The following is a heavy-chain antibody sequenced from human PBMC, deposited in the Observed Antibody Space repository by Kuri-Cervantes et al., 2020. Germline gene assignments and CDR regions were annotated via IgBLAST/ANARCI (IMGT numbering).Heavy chain of an antibody. Sequence: SETLSLTCAVYGGSFSGYYWSWIRQPPGKGLEWIGYVHNTGSTNYHPSLKSRVIISIDTSKNHFSLNLTSVTAADTALYYCARGLGGVVTLSSWGQGALVTVSS. CDR1: GGSFSGYY. J-gene: IGHJ5*02. V-gene: IGHV4-59*01. CDR3: ARGLGGVVTLSS. CDR2: VHNTGST. D-gene: IGHD1-26*01.